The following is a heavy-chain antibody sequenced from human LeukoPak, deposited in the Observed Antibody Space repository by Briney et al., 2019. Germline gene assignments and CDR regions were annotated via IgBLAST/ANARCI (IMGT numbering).Heavy chain of an antibody. CDR3: AGDRGAYYFDY. CDR2: TRNKANSYTT. V-gene: IGHV3-72*01. Sequence: PGGSLRLSCAASGFTFSDHYMDWVRQAPGKELEWVGRTRNKANSYTTEYAASVKGRFTISRDDSKNSLYLQMNSLKTEDTAVYYCAGDRGAYYFDYWGPRTLVTVSS. CDR1: GFTFSDHY. J-gene: IGHJ4*02. D-gene: IGHD3-10*01.